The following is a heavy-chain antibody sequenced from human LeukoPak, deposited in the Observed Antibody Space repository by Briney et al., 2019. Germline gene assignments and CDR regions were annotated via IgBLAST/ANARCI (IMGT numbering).Heavy chain of an antibody. J-gene: IGHJ4*02. CDR1: GYTFTSYG. CDR3: ARVVKYSSSRPLDY. CDR2: ISAYNGNT. D-gene: IGHD6-6*01. Sequence: ASVKVSCKPSGYTFTSYGISWVRQAPGQGLEWMGWISAYNGNTNYAQKLQGRVTMTTDTSTSTAYMELRSLRSDDAAVYYCARVVKYSSSRPLDYWGQGTLVTVSS. V-gene: IGHV1-18*01.